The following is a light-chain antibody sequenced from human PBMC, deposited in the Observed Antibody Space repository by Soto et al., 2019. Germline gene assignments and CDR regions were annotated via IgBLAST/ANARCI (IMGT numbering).Light chain of an antibody. CDR1: QSLLHSNGYNY. CDR3: MQAVQTPLT. J-gene: IGKJ3*01. CDR2: LGA. Sequence: DIVMTQSPLSLPVTPGEPASISCRSSQSLLHSNGYNYLDWYLQKPGQSPQLLISLGANRASGVPAWFSGSGSCTDFTLKISSVEAEDAGVYYCMQAVQTPLTFGPGTKVDIK. V-gene: IGKV2-28*01.